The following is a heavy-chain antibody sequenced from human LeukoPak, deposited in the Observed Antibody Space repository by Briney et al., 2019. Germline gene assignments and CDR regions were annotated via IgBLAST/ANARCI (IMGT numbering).Heavy chain of an antibody. V-gene: IGHV1-18*01. J-gene: IGHJ4*02. CDR3: ARDESSGSYYFDY. CDR1: GYSFSSHG. CDR2: ISAYNGNT. D-gene: IGHD1-26*01. Sequence: ASVKVSCKASGYSFSSHGISWVRQAPGQGLEWMGWISAYNGNTKYAQKLQGRVTMTTDTSTSTAYMELRSLRSDDTAVYYCARDESSGSYYFDYWGQGTLVTVSS.